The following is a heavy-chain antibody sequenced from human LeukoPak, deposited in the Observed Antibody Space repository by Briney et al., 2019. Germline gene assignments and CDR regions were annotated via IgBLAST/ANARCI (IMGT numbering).Heavy chain of an antibody. CDR2: IYPGDSDT. V-gene: IGHV5-51*01. Sequence: GESLKISCRGSGYSFTSYWIGWVRQMPGKGLEWMGIIYPGDSDTRYSPSFQGQVTISADKSISTAYLQWSSLKASDTAMYYCAREVVVAAPSVPAFDIWGQGTMVTVSS. D-gene: IGHD2-15*01. J-gene: IGHJ3*02. CDR1: GYSFTSYW. CDR3: AREVVVAAPSVPAFDI.